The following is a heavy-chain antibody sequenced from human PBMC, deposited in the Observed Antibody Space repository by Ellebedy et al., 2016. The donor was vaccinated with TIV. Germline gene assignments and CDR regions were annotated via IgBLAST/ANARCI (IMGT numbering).Heavy chain of an antibody. CDR2: INPIGGST. CDR3: AKDYFDTSGYYPNH. V-gene: IGHV1-46*01. Sequence: AASVKVSCKVSGYTLTELSMHWVRQAPGQGLEWMGSINPIGGSTVFAQKFQGRVTMTRVTSTNTVYMELSSLRSEDTGVYYCAKDYFDTSGYYPNHWGQGTLVTVSS. D-gene: IGHD3-22*01. CDR1: GYTLTELS. J-gene: IGHJ4*02.